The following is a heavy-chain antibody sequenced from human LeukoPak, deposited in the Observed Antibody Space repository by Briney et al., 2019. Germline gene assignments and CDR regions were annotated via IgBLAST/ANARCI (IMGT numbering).Heavy chain of an antibody. CDR3: AGTPPLRNYMDV. CDR1: GGTFSSYA. D-gene: IGHD1-7*01. CDR2: IIPIFGTA. Sequence: SVKVSCKASGGTFSSYAISWVRQAPGQGLEWMGGIIPIFGTANYAQKFQGRVTITADESTSTAYMELSSLRSEDKAVYYCAGTPPLRNYMDVWGKGTTVTVSS. J-gene: IGHJ6*03. V-gene: IGHV1-69*13.